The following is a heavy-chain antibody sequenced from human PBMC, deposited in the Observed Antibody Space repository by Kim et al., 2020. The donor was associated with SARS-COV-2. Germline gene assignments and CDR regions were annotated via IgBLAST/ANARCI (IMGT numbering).Heavy chain of an antibody. CDR3: ARGGKMVYALFDY. Sequence: GGSLRLSCAASGFTFSSYSMNWVRQAPGKGLEWVSSIGSSSSYIYYADSVKGRFTISRDNAKNSLYLQMNSLRAEDTAVYYCARGGKMVYALFDYWGQGTLVTVSS. V-gene: IGHV3-21*01. CDR1: GFTFSSYS. CDR2: IGSSSSYI. J-gene: IGHJ4*02. D-gene: IGHD2-8*01.